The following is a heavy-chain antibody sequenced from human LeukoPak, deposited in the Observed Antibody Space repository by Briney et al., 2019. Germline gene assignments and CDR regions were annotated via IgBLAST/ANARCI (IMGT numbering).Heavy chain of an antibody. CDR1: GFTFKNYG. V-gene: IGHV3-30*18. J-gene: IGHJ6*02. D-gene: IGHD2-2*02. CDR2: ISYDGRRK. Sequence: QPGGSLRLSWAASGFTFKNYGIHWVRQAPGKGLDWGAVISYDGRRKHYADPVKGRFTISRDNSKNTLYLQVNNLRFEDTAVYFCVKDRGYNFFGMDAWGQGTTVTVSS. CDR3: VKDRGYNFFGMDA.